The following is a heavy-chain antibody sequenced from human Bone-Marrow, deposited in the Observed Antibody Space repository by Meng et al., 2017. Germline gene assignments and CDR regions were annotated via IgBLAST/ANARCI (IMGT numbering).Heavy chain of an antibody. CDR3: ARVPPTTYDILTGPLP. V-gene: IGHV4-39*07. J-gene: IGHJ5*02. D-gene: IGHD3-9*01. Sequence: SETLSLTCTVSGGSINSGSFYWSWIRQHPGKGLEWIGSIYYSGSTYYNPSLKSRVTISVDTSKNQFSLKLSSVTAADTAVYYCARVPPTTYDILTGPLPWGQGTLVTVSS. CDR1: GGSINSGSFY. CDR2: IYYSGST.